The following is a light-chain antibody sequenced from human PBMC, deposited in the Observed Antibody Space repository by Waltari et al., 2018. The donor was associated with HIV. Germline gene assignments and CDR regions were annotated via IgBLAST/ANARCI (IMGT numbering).Light chain of an antibody. CDR3: CSYAGDGTFVV. Sequence: QSALTQPASVSGSPGHSITIFCTGTSSDVGNYNFVSWYQHHPGKAPKLIIYEVTKRPSRISDRFSASKSGNTASLTISGLQAEDEADYYCCSYAGDGTFVVFGGGTKVTVL. J-gene: IGLJ2*01. CDR2: EVT. CDR1: SSDVGNYNF. V-gene: IGLV2-23*02.